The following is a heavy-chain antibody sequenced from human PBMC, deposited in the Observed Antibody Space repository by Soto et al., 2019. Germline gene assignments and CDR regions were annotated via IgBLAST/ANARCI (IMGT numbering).Heavy chain of an antibody. J-gene: IGHJ6*02. CDR3: AKESGTYGYYYGMDV. Sequence: GRSLRPAFSAPVVMFSAYTMNWVRQAPGKGLEWLSSISSDSDHIDYADSVRGRFTVSRDNARKSLYLQMDSLGAEDTAVYYCAKESGTYGYYYGMDVWGQGTTVTVSS. D-gene: IGHD1-26*01. CDR2: ISSDSDHI. CDR1: VVMFSAYT. V-gene: IGHV3-21*04.